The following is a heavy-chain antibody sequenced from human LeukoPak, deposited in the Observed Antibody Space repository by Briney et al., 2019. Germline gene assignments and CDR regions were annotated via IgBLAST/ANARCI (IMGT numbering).Heavy chain of an antibody. J-gene: IGHJ4*02. V-gene: IGHV7-4-1*02. Sequence: ASVKVSCKASGYTFTSYAMNWVRRAPGQGLEWMGWFNTNTGNPTYAQGFTGRFVFSLDTSVSTAYLQISSLKAEDTAVYYCARRYYDSSGYYFDYWGQGTLVTVSS. CDR1: GYTFTSYA. CDR3: ARRYYDSSGYYFDY. CDR2: FNTNTGNP. D-gene: IGHD3-22*01.